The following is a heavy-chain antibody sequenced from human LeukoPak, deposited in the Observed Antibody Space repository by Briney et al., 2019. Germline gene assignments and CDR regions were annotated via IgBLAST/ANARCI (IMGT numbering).Heavy chain of an antibody. D-gene: IGHD2-8*01. CDR2: IRYDGRTE. CDR1: GFTFSSYG. CDR3: AREMGYMDV. Sequence: GGSLRLSCAASGFTFSSYGMHWVRQAPGKGLEWVAFIRYDGRTEHYADSVKGRFTISRDNSKNTLYLQMNSLRAEDTAVYYCAREMGYMDVWGKGTTVTISS. V-gene: IGHV3-30*02. J-gene: IGHJ6*03.